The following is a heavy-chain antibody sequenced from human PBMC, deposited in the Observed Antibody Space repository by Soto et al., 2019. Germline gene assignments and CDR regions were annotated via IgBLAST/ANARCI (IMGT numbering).Heavy chain of an antibody. V-gene: IGHV3-23*01. J-gene: IGHJ5*02. CDR1: GFTFSSYA. Sequence: SGGSLRLSCAASGFTFSSYAMSWVRQAPGKGLEWVSAISGSGGSTYYADSVKGRFTISRDNSKNTLYLQMNSLRAEDTAVYYCAKVLSTVTTGSPNWFDPWGQGTLVTVSS. D-gene: IGHD4-4*01. CDR2: ISGSGGST. CDR3: AKVLSTVTTGSPNWFDP.